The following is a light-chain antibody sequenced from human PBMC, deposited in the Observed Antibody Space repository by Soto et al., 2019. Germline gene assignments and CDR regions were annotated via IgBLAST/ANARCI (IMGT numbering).Light chain of an antibody. J-gene: IGKJ5*01. CDR1: QSVTSNY. V-gene: IGKV3-20*01. CDR3: QQYGSSPPIT. CDR2: GAS. Sequence: EIVLTQSPGTLSLSPGERATLSCRASQSVTSNYLAWYQQTPGQAPRLLIYGASSRATGIPDRFSGSGSGTDFTLTISRLEPEDFAVYYCQQYGSSPPITFGQGTRWRL.